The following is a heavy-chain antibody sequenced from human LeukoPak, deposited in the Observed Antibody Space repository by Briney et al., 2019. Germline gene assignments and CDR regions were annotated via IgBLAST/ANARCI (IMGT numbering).Heavy chain of an antibody. CDR1: GGSISSYY. CDR2: IHSSGNT. CDR3: ARMGGYSGYATH. J-gene: IGHJ4*02. V-gene: IGHV4-59*08. D-gene: IGHD5-12*01. Sequence: SETLSLTCTVSGGSISSYYWSWIRQPPGKGLEWIGYIHSSGNTNYNPSLTSRVTISVDTSKNQFSLKLSSVTAADTAVYYCARMGGYSGYATHWGQGTLVTVSS.